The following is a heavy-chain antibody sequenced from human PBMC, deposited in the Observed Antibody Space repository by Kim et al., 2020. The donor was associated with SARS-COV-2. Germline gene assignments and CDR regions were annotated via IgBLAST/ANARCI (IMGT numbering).Heavy chain of an antibody. Sequence: YADSVKGRCTISRAISRDTVSLQMRSLTVEDSAVYYCAKGPTAGEAGIDYWGQGTLVTVSS. V-gene: IGHV3-23*01. J-gene: IGHJ4*02. CDR3: AKGPTAGEAGIDY. D-gene: IGHD2-8*02.